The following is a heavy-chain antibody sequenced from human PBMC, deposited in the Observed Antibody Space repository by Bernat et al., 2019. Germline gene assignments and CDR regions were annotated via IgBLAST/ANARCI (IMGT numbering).Heavy chain of an antibody. V-gene: IGHV3-74*01. J-gene: IGHJ4*01. Sequence: EVQLVESGGGLVQLGGSLRLSCAAPGFSFSNYWTHWVRQAPGKGLAWVSHINSDGSSTRYGFSVKSRFTISRDNAKYTLYMEMNSLKDEDTAIYYCTKGGLRTLDFWGQGTLVTVSS. D-gene: IGHD5-12*01. CDR3: TKGGLRTLDF. CDR2: INSDGSST. CDR1: GFSFSNYW.